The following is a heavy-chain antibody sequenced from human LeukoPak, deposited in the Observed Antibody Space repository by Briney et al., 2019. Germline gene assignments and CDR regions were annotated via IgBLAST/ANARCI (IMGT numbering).Heavy chain of an antibody. Sequence: GGSLRLSCVASTFSLSSHSMNWVRQAPGKGLEWVSSISSSSSYIYYADSVKGRFTISRDNAKNSLYLQMNSLRAEDTAVYYCARTAAAGNDMDVWGQGTTVTVSS. CDR2: ISSSSSYI. CDR3: ARTAAAGNDMDV. J-gene: IGHJ6*02. D-gene: IGHD6-13*01. V-gene: IGHV3-21*01. CDR1: TFSLSSHS.